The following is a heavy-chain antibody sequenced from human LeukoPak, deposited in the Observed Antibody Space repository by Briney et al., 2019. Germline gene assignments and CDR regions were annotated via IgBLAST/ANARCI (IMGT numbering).Heavy chain of an antibody. CDR1: GFTFSSYG. J-gene: IGHJ4*02. V-gene: IGHV3-30*02. CDR2: IRSDGSNK. CDR3: AKGVLDIVVVVAAGEAFDY. D-gene: IGHD2-15*01. Sequence: GGTLRLSCAASGFTFSSYGMHWVRQAPGKGLEWVAVIRSDGSNKYYADSVKGRFTISRDNSKNTLYLQMNSLRAEDTAVYYCAKGVLDIVVVVAAGEAFDYWGQGTLVTVSS.